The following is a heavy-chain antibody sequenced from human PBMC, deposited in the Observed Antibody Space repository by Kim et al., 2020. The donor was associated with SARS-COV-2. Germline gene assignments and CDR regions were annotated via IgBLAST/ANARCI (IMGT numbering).Heavy chain of an antibody. CDR1: GFTFSSYA. D-gene: IGHD3-10*01. CDR2: ISGSGGST. Sequence: GGSLRLSCAASGFTFSSYAMSWVRQAPGKGLEWVSAISGSGGSTYYADSVKGRFTISRDNSKNTLYLQMNSLRAEDTAVYYCAKDPYYYGSGSQDWNIDLWGRGTLVTRSS. J-gene: IGHJ2*01. CDR3: AKDPYYYGSGSQDWNIDL. V-gene: IGHV3-23*01.